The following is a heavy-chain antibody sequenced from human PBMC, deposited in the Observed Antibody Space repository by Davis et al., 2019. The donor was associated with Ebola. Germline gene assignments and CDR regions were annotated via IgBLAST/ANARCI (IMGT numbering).Heavy chain of an antibody. D-gene: IGHD3-10*01. CDR1: GYTFTSYG. V-gene: IGHV1-18*01. J-gene: IGHJ6*04. Sequence: ASVKVSCKASGYTFTSYGISWVRQAPGQGLEWMGWISGYEDNTNYAPRFQGRITLTKNRATSTVYMELRGLTSDDTAVYYCARDLATSSGAHFFYFGMDVWGEGTSVAVSS. CDR3: ARDLATSSGAHFFYFGMDV. CDR2: ISGYEDNT.